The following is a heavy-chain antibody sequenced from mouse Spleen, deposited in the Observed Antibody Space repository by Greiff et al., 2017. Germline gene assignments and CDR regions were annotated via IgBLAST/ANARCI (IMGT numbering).Heavy chain of an antibody. CDR2: ISSGSSTI. V-gene: IGHV5-17*01. CDR1: GFTFSDYG. D-gene: IGHD2-3*01. Sequence: EVMLVESGGGLVKPGGSLKLSCAASGFTFSDYGMHWVRQAPEKGLEWVAYISSGSSTIYYADTVKGRFTISRDNAKNTLFLQMTSLRSEDTAMYYCAKALIYDGYYYAMDYWGQGTSVTVSS. J-gene: IGHJ4*01. CDR3: AKALIYDGYYYAMDY.